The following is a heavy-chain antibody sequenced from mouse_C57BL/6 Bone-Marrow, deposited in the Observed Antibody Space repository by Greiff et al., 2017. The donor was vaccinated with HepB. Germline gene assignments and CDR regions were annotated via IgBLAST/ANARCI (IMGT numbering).Heavy chain of an antibody. J-gene: IGHJ2*01. V-gene: IGHV1-53*01. CDR2: INPSNGGT. CDR1: GYTFTSYW. CDR3: ARWSTTVVASFDY. D-gene: IGHD1-1*01. Sequence: VQLKQPGTELVKPGASVKLSCKASGYTFTSYWMHWVKQRPGQGLEWIGNINPSNGGTNYNEKFKSKATLTVDKSSSTAYMQLSSLTSEDSAVYYCARWSTTVVASFDYWGQGTTLTVSS.